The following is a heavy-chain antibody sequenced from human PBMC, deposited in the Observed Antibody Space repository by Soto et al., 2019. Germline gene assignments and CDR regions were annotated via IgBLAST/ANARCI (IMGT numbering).Heavy chain of an antibody. CDR1: GFTFSSYG. CDR2: ISYDGSNK. CDR3: AKEGEMATVLNEYFQH. D-gene: IGHD4-4*01. V-gene: IGHV3-30*18. Sequence: QVQLVESGGGVVQPGRSLRLSCAASGFTFSSYGMHWVRQAPGKGLEWVAVISYDGSNKYYADSVKGRFTISRDNSKNTLYLQMNSLRAEDTAVYYCAKEGEMATVLNEYFQHWGQGTLVTVSS. J-gene: IGHJ1*01.